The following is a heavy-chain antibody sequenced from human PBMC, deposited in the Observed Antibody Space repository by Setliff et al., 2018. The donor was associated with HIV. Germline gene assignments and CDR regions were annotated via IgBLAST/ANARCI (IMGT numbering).Heavy chain of an antibody. J-gene: IGHJ4*02. V-gene: IGHV1-46*03. D-gene: IGHD5-12*01. CDR3: GRDYRSWIRAIGY. Sequence: ASVKVSCKASGFNFTNYYIHWVRQAPGEGLEWVGVINASGDKTNYAQKFQGRPIITKDTSTSTVYMELSSLRSDDTAVYYCGRDYRSWIRAIGYWGQGTQVTVSS. CDR2: INASGDKT. CDR1: GFNFTNYY.